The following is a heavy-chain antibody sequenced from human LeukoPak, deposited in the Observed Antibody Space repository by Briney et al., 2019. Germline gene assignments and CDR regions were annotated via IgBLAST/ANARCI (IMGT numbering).Heavy chain of an antibody. D-gene: IGHD7-27*01. Sequence: ALSLTCTVSGGSISSGGYYWSWIRQHPGKGLEWIGYIYYSGSTYYNPSLKSRVTISVDTSKNQFSLKLSSVTAADTAVYYCARVESAGDLGYWGQGTLVTVSS. J-gene: IGHJ4*02. CDR2: IYYSGST. V-gene: IGHV4-31*03. CDR3: ARVESAGDLGY. CDR1: GGSISSGGYY.